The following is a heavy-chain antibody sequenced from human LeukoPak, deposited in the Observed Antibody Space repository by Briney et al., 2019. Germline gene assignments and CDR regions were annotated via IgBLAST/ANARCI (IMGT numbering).Heavy chain of an antibody. J-gene: IGHJ6*02. Sequence: PSETLSLTCTVSGGSISSYYWSWIRQPPGKGLEWIGYIYNSGSTKYNPSLKSRVTISVDTSKNQFSLKLSSVTAADTAVYYCARDNWNYGSSMDVWGQGTTVTVSS. CDR2: IYNSGST. V-gene: IGHV4-59*01. D-gene: IGHD1-7*01. CDR1: GGSISSYY. CDR3: ARDNWNYGSSMDV.